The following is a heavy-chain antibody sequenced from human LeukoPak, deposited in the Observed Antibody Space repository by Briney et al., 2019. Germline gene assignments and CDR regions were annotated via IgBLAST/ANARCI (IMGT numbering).Heavy chain of an antibody. V-gene: IGHV3-30-3*01. J-gene: IGHJ4*02. CDR2: ISYDGSNK. Sequence: AVISYDGSNKYYADSVKGRFTISRDNSKNTLYLQMNSLRAEDTAVYYCARDSAVAGLFDYWGQGTLVTVSS. CDR3: ARDSAVAGLFDY. D-gene: IGHD6-19*01.